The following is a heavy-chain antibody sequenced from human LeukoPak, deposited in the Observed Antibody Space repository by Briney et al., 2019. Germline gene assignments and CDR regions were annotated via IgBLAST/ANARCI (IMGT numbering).Heavy chain of an antibody. CDR2: IIPILGIA. CDR3: ARVGIVGATNNWFDP. Sequence: SVKVSCKASGGTFSSYAISWVRQAPGQGLEWMGRIIPILGIANYAQRFQGRVTITADKSTSTAYMELSSLRSEDTAVYYCARVGIVGATNNWFDPWGQGTLVTVSS. V-gene: IGHV1-69*04. J-gene: IGHJ5*02. CDR1: GGTFSSYA. D-gene: IGHD1-26*01.